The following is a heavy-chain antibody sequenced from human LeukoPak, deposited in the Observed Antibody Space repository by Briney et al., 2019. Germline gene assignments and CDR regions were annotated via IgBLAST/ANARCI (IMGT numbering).Heavy chain of an antibody. CDR1: GGSISSYY. CDR3: ARTWNYGSGSYYNPSTGNYGMDV. J-gene: IGHJ6*02. CDR2: IYYSGNT. Sequence: SETLSLTCTVSGGSISSYYWSWIRQPPGKGLEWIGYIYYSGNTNYNPSLKSRATVSVDTSKSHFSLKLSSVTAADTAVYYCARTWNYGSGSYYNPSTGNYGMDVWGQGTTVTVSS. V-gene: IGHV4-59*08. D-gene: IGHD3-10*01.